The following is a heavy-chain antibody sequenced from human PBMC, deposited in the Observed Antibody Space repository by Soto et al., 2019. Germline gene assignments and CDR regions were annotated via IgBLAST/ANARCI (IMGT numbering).Heavy chain of an antibody. CDR3: ARVGAGGYYYYYMDV. CDR2: INPSGGST. D-gene: IGHD3-10*01. V-gene: IGHV1-46*03. CDR1: GYTFTSYY. Sequence: QVQLVQSGAEVKKPGASVKVSCKASGYTFTSYYMHWVRQAPGQGLEWMGIINPSGGSTSYAQKFKGRVTMTRDTSTSTVYMELSSLRSEDTAVYYCARVGAGGYYYYYMDVWGKGTTVTVSS. J-gene: IGHJ6*03.